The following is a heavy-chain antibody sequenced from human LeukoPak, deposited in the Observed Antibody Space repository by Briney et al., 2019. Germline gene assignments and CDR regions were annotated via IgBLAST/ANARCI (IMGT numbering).Heavy chain of an antibody. J-gene: IGHJ4*02. CDR2: ISGSGGRT. Sequence: GGSLRLSCAASGFTFSSYAMTWVRQAPGKGLEWVSTISGSGGRTYHADSVKDRFTISRDDSESTLYLQMNSLRFEDTAVYYCAKEYAYRRSTHNFDSWGQGTLVTVSS. CDR1: GFTFSSYA. CDR3: AKEYAYRRSTHNFDS. D-gene: IGHD3-16*01. V-gene: IGHV3-23*01.